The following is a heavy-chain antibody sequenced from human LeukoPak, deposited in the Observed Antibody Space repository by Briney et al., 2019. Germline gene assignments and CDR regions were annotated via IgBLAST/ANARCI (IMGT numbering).Heavy chain of an antibody. D-gene: IGHD1-26*01. V-gene: IGHV1-2*02. CDR2: INPNSGGT. Sequence: ASVKVSCKASGYTFTGYYMHWVRQAPGQGLEWMGWINPNSGGTNYAQKFQGRVTMTRDTSISTAYMELSRLRYDDTAVYYCVRIKVGAEPGFDYWGQGTLVTVSS. CDR1: GYTFTGYY. CDR3: VRIKVGAEPGFDY. J-gene: IGHJ4*02.